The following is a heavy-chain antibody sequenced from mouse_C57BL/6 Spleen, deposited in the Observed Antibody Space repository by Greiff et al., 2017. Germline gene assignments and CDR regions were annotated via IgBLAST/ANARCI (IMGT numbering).Heavy chain of an antibody. CDR2: IHPNSGST. CDR1: GYTFTSYW. J-gene: IGHJ2*01. Sequence: QVQLQQPGAELVKPGASVKLSCKASGYTFTSYWMHWVKQRPGQGLEWIGMIHPNSGSTNYNEKFKSKATLTVDKSSSTAYMQLSSLTSEDAAVYYCARENDGLLYFDYWGQGTTLTVSS. CDR3: ARENDGLLYFDY. V-gene: IGHV1-64*01. D-gene: IGHD2-3*01.